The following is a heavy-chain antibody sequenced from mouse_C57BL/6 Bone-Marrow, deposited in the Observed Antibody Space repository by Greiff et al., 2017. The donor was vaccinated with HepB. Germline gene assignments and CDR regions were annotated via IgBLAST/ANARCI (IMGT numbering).Heavy chain of an antibody. CDR1: GFTFSDFY. D-gene: IGHD2-1*01. V-gene: IGHV7-1*01. Sequence: EVKVVESGGGLVQSGRSLRLSCATSGFTFSDFYMEWVRQAPGKGLEWIAASRNKANDYTTEYSASVKGRFIVSRDTSQSILYLQMNALRAEDTAIYYCAREDFYGNSGMDYWGQGTSVTVSS. J-gene: IGHJ4*01. CDR2: SRNKANDYTT. CDR3: AREDFYGNSGMDY.